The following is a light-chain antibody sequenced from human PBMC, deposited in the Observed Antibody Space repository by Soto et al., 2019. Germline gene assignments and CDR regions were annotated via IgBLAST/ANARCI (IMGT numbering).Light chain of an antibody. J-gene: IGKJ1*01. CDR1: QSISSY. Sequence: DIQMTQSPSSLSASVADRVTITCRASQSISSYLNRYQQKPGKAPELLIYAASSLQSGVPSRFSGSGSGTDFTLTISSLQPEDFATYYCQPSYSALWTFGQGTKVEIK. CDR3: QPSYSALWT. CDR2: AAS. V-gene: IGKV1-39*01.